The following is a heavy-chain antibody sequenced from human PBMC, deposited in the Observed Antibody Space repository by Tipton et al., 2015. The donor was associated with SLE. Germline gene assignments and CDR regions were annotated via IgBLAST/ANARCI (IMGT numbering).Heavy chain of an antibody. CDR1: GFTFDDYA. CDR3: ASRARYCSGGSCAEY. V-gene: IGHV3-9*01. Sequence: SLRLSCAASGFTFDDYAMHWVRQAPGKGLEWVSGISWNSGSIGYADSVKGRFTISRDNAKNSLYLQMNSLRAEDTAVYYCASRARYCSGGSCAEYWGQGTLVTVSS. J-gene: IGHJ4*02. CDR2: ISWNSGSI. D-gene: IGHD2-15*01.